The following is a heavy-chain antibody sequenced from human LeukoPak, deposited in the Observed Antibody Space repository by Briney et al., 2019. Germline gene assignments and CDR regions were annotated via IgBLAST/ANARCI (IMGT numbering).Heavy chain of an antibody. Sequence: SETLSLTCTVSGGSISSGDYYWSWIRQPPGKGLEWIGYIYYSGSTYYNPSLKSRVTISVDTSKNQFSLKLSSVTAADTAVYYCARDNRPKLGIRISGAFDIWGQGTMVTVSS. J-gene: IGHJ3*02. D-gene: IGHD7-27*01. V-gene: IGHV4-30-4*01. CDR3: ARDNRPKLGIRISGAFDI. CDR2: IYYSGST. CDR1: GGSISSGDYY.